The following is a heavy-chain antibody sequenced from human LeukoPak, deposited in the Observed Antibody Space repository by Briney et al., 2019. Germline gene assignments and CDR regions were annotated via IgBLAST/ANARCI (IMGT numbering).Heavy chain of an antibody. CDR1: GGSISSGGYS. D-gene: IGHD6-25*01. Sequence: SETLSLTCAVSGGSISSGGYSWSWIRQPPGKGLEWIGYIYHSGSTYYNPSLKSRVTISVDRSKNQFSLKLSSVTAADTAVYYCATSDTGRLPEFDYWGQGTLVTVSS. CDR3: ATSDTGRLPEFDY. CDR2: IYHSGST. J-gene: IGHJ4*02. V-gene: IGHV4-30-2*01.